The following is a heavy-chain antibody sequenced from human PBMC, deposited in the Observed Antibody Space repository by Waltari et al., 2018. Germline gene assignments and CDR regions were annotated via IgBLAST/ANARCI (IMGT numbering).Heavy chain of an antibody. CDR1: GGTFSSYA. D-gene: IGHD2-15*01. CDR3: ARLEPLYCSGGSCYAN. CDR2: IIPIVGTA. Sequence: QVQLVQSGAEVKKPGSSVKVSCKASGGTFSSYAISWVRQAPGQGLEWMGRIIPIVGTANYAPKFQGRVTITADKSTSTAYMELSSLRSEDTAVYYCARLEPLYCSGGSCYANWGQGTLVTVSS. J-gene: IGHJ4*02. V-gene: IGHV1-69*08.